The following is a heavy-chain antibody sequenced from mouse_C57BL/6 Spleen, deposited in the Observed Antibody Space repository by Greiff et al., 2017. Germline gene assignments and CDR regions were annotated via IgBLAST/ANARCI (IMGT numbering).Heavy chain of an antibody. D-gene: IGHD1-1*01. CDR1: GYTFTDYY. V-gene: IGHV1-76*01. J-gene: IGHJ4*01. CDR2: IYPGSGNT. CDR3: ARKSYYGDYYAMDY. Sequence: QVQLQQSGAELVRPGASVKLSCKASGYTFTDYYINWVKQRPGQGLEWIARIYPGSGNTYYNEKFKGKATLTAEKSSSPAYMQLSSLPSYDSSVYFCARKSYYGDYYAMDYWGQGTSVTVSS.